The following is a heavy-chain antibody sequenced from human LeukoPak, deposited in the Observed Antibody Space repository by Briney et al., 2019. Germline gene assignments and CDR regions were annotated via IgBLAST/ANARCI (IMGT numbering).Heavy chain of an antibody. V-gene: IGHV4-39*07. CDR2: IYYSGST. J-gene: IGHJ4*02. CDR1: GGSISSSSYY. CDR3: ARAKSIFGVVSTFDY. Sequence: SETLSLTCTVSGGSISSSSYYWGWIRQPPGKGLEWIGSIYYSGSTYYNPSLKSRVTISVDTSKNQFSLKLNSVTAADTAVYYCARAKSIFGVVSTFDYWGQGTLVTVSS. D-gene: IGHD3-3*01.